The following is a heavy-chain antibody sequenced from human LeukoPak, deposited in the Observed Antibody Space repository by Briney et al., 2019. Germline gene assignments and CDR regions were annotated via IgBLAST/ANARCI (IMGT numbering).Heavy chain of an antibody. J-gene: IGHJ4*02. D-gene: IGHD6-19*01. CDR2: IKQDGSEQ. V-gene: IGHV3-7*03. Sequence: GGSLRLSCAASGFTLSSYWMSWVRQAPGKGLEWVAYIKQDGSEQSYEDSVRGRFTISRDNAKNSLYLQMNSLRAEDTAIYYCARESAGGPDYWGQGTLVTVSS. CDR1: GFTLSSYW. CDR3: ARESAGGPDY.